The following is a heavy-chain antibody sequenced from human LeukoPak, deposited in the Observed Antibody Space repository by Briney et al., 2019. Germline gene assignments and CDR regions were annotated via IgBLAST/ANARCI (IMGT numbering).Heavy chain of an antibody. Sequence: PSETLSLTCTVSGGSISSSSYYWGWIRLPPGKGLEWIGSIYYSGSTYYNPSLKSRVTISVDTSKNQFSLKLSSVTAADTAVYYCARSTPDFDYWGQGTLVTVSS. D-gene: IGHD5/OR15-5a*01. CDR3: ARSTPDFDY. V-gene: IGHV4-39*01. J-gene: IGHJ4*02. CDR1: GGSISSSSYY. CDR2: IYYSGST.